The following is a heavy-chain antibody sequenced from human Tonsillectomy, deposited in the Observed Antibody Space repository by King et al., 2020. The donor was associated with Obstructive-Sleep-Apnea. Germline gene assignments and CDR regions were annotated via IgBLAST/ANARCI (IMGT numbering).Heavy chain of an antibody. Sequence: VQLVESGAEVKKPGESLKISCKGSGYSFTNYWIGWVRQMPGKGLEWMGIIYPSGSDTRYSPSFQGQVTISADKSITTAYLQWSRLKASDTAMYYCATSIGAAGIPHFDYWGQGTLVTVSS. CDR1: GYSFTNYW. J-gene: IGHJ4*02. V-gene: IGHV5-51*01. CDR3: ATSIGAAGIPHFDY. CDR2: IYPSGSDT. D-gene: IGHD6-13*01.